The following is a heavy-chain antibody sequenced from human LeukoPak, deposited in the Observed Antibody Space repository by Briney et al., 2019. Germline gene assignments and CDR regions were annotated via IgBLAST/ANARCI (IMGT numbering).Heavy chain of an antibody. CDR1: GGSFSGYY. Sequence: SETLSLTCAVYGGSFSGYYWSWIRQPPGKGLEWIGEINHSGSTNYNPSLKSRVTISVDTSKNQFSLKLSSVTAADTAVYYCARGFVGYYFDYWGQGTLVTVSS. CDR2: INHSGST. J-gene: IGHJ4*02. CDR3: ARGFVGYYFDY. V-gene: IGHV4-34*01.